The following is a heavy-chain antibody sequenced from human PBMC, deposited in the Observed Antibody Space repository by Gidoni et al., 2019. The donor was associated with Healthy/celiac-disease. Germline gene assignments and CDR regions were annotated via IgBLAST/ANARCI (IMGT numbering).Heavy chain of an antibody. J-gene: IGHJ2*01. V-gene: IGHV3-13*01. D-gene: IGHD4-17*01. Sequence: EVQLVESGGGLVQPGGSLRLSCAASGFTFSVYDMHWVRQAPGKGMEGVSAIGTAGDTYYPCSGKGRFTISREYAKNSWYLQINSLRAGDTAVYYCARVNPPRLRWTYWYFDLWGRGTLVTVSA. CDR1: GFTFSVYD. CDR2: IGTAGDT. CDR3: ARVNPPRLRWTYWYFDL.